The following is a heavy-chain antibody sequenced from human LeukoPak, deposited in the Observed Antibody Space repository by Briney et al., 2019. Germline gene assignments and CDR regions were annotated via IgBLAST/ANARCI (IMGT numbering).Heavy chain of an antibody. CDR1: GFTFSSYG. Sequence: GRSLRLSCAASGFTFSSYGMHWVRQAPGKGLEWVAVISYDGSNKYYADSVKGRFTISRDNSKNTLYLQMNSLRAEDTAVYYCARGDYYYDSSGSGDVDYWGQGTLVTVSS. D-gene: IGHD3-22*01. CDR3: ARGDYYYDSSGSGDVDY. V-gene: IGHV3-30*03. CDR2: ISYDGSNK. J-gene: IGHJ4*02.